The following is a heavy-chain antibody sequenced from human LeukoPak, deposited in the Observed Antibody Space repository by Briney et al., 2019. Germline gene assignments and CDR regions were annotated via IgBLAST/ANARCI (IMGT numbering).Heavy chain of an antibody. CDR3: ARDAATGFDLDY. CDR2: INPNSGGT. Sequence: GASVKVSCKASGYTFTGYYMHWVRQAPGQGLEWMGWINPNSGGTNYAQKLRGRLTMTTDTSTSTAYMELRSLRSDDTAVYYCARDAATGFDLDYWGQGTLVTVSS. J-gene: IGHJ4*02. V-gene: IGHV1-2*02. D-gene: IGHD3-10*01. CDR1: GYTFTGYY.